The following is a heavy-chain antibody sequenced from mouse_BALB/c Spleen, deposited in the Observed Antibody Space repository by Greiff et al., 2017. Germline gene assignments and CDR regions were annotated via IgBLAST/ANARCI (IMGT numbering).Heavy chain of an antibody. CDR1: GYSFTGYS. J-gene: IGHJ3*01. V-gene: IGHV1-18*01. CDR3: SRRERLAWFAY. CDR2: INPYNGGT. Sequence: VQLQQSGPELVKPGASMTISCKASGYSFTGYSMNWVKQSPGKNLEWIGLINPYNGGTSYNQKFKGKSTLTVDKSSSTAYMQLLSLTSEDSAVYYCSRRERLAWFAYWGQGTLVTVSA.